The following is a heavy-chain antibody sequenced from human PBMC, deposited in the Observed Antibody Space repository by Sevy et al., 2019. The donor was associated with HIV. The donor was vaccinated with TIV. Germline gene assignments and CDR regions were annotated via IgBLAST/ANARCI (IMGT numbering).Heavy chain of an antibody. V-gene: IGHV3-23*01. CDR1: GFPFSNYA. J-gene: IGHJ6*02. D-gene: IGHD2-8*02. CDR2: LIGGGSRT. CDR3: ATRSVKSGLSGGGENYGMDV. Sequence: GGSLRLSCAASGFPFSNYAMSWVRQAPGKGLEWVSTLIGGGSRTYYAHSMTGRFIISRDNSRKTLYLQMNSLGAEDTAIYYCATRSVKSGLSGGGENYGMDVCGRGTTVTVSS.